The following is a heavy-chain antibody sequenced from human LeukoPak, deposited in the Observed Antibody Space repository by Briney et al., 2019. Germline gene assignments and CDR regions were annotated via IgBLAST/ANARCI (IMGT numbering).Heavy chain of an antibody. D-gene: IGHD4-17*01. CDR2: ISYDGSNK. CDR1: GFTFSSYG. CDR3: AKVLGYGEVDAFDI. J-gene: IGHJ3*02. V-gene: IGHV3-30*18. Sequence: GGSLRLSCAASGFTFSSYGMHWVRQAPGKGLEWVTVISYDGSNKYYADSVKGRFTISRDNSKNTLDLQLNSLRAEDTAVYYCAKVLGYGEVDAFDIWGQGTMVTVSS.